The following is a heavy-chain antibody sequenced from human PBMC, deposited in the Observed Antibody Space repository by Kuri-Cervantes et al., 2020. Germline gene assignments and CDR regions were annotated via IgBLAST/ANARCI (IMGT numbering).Heavy chain of an antibody. CDR1: GFTFSSYG. CDR2: IWYDGSNK. J-gene: IGHJ3*02. CDR3: AREYFIRAEDAFDI. V-gene: IGHV3-33*08. D-gene: IGHD3-10*01. Sequence: GGSLRLSCAASGFTFSSYGMHWVRQAPGKGLEWVAVIWYDGSNKYYADSVKGRFTISRDNSKNTLHLQMNSLRAEDTAVYYCAREYFIRAEDAFDIWGQETMVTVSS.